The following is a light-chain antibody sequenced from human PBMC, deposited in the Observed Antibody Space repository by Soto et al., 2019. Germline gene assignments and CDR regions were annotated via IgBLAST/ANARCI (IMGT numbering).Light chain of an antibody. Sequence: DIQMTQSPSTLSGSVGDRVTITCRASQTISSWLAWYQQKPGKAPKLLIYKASTLKSGVPSRVSGSGSGTEFTLTISSLQPDDFATYYCQHYNSYSEPFGQGTKVEL. J-gene: IGKJ1*01. CDR3: QHYNSYSEP. V-gene: IGKV1-5*03. CDR2: KAS. CDR1: QTISSW.